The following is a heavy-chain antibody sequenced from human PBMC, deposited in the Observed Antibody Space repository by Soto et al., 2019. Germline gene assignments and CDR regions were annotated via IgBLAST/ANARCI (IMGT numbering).Heavy chain of an antibody. CDR1: GGTFSSYA. CDR3: AREDYYGSGSYYWFAP. J-gene: IGHJ5*02. D-gene: IGHD3-10*01. V-gene: IGHV1-69*01. CDR2: IIPILGTA. Sequence: QVQLVQSGAEVKKPGSSVKVSCKASGGTFSSYAISWVRQAPGQGLEWMGGIIPILGTANYAQKFQGRVTITADESTSTAYMELGSLRSEDTGVYYCAREDYYGSGSYYWFAPWGQGTLVTVSS.